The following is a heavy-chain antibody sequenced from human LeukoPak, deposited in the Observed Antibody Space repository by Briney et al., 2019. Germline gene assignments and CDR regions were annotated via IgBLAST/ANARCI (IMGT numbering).Heavy chain of an antibody. Sequence: SVKVSCKASGGTFSSYAISWVRQAPGQGLEWMGRIIPILGIANYAPKFQGRVTITADKSTSTAYMELSSLRSEDTAVYYCASPKGELLFGGQGPLVPVSS. CDR1: GGTFSSYA. V-gene: IGHV1-69*04. J-gene: IGHJ4*02. CDR2: IIPILGIA. D-gene: IGHD1-26*01. CDR3: ASPKGELLF.